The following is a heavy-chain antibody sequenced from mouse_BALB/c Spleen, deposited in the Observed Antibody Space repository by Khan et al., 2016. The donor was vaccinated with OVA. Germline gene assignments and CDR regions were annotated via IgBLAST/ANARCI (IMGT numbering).Heavy chain of an antibody. Sequence: QVQLKESGPGLVAPSQSLSITCTVSGFSLSRYNIHWVRQPPGKGLEWLGMIWGGGGTDYNSTLKSRLSISKDNSKSQVFLKMNILQTEDSAMYYCARAYYRYDGYYAMDYWGQGTSVTVSS. J-gene: IGHJ4*01. D-gene: IGHD2-14*01. CDR2: IWGGGGT. V-gene: IGHV2-6-4*01. CDR1: GFSLSRYN. CDR3: ARAYYRYDGYYAMDY.